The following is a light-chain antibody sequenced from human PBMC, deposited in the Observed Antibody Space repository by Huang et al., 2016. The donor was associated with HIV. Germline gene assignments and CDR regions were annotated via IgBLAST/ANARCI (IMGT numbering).Light chain of an antibody. CDR2: GAS. Sequence: EIVMTQSPDTLSVSPGKRVSLSCRASQSVEDNLAWYQQKPGQAPRLLVSGASTRATGVPVRFSGSGSGKEFTLTITNLQSEDFASYYCQQYNNWFTFGQGTRLEI. V-gene: IGKV3-15*01. CDR3: QQYNNWFT. J-gene: IGKJ5*01. CDR1: QSVEDN.